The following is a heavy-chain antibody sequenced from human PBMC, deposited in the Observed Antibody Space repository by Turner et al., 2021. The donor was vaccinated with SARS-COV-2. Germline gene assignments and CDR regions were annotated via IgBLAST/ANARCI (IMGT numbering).Heavy chain of an antibody. J-gene: IGHJ4*02. CDR1: GGSISSSSYY. V-gene: IGHV4-39*01. CDR2: IFYSGST. CDR3: ARHSPELRGDYFDY. D-gene: IGHD1-26*01. Sequence: QLQLQESGPGLVKPSETLSLTCTVSGGSISSSSYYWGWIRQPPGKGLERIGTIFYSGSTYYNPSLKSRFTISLDTSKNQFSLKLSSVTAADTAVYYCARHSPELRGDYFDYWGQGTLVTVSS.